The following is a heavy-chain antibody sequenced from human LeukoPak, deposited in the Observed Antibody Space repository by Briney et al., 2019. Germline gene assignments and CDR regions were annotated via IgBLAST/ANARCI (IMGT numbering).Heavy chain of an antibody. CDR2: ISGSGGST. D-gene: IGHD2-2*01. J-gene: IGHJ5*02. CDR1: GFTFSSYA. CDR3: AKDNVDIVVANWFDP. V-gene: IGHV3-23*01. Sequence: ESGGSLRLSCAASGFTFSSYAMSWVRQAPGKGLEWVSAISGSGGSTYYADSVKGRFTISRDNSKNTLYLQMNSLRAEDTAVYYCAKDNVDIVVANWFDPWGQGTLVTVSS.